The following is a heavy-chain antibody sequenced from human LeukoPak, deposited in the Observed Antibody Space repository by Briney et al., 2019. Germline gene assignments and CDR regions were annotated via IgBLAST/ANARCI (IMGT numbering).Heavy chain of an antibody. D-gene: IGHD6-13*01. CDR1: GFTFGSYA. Sequence: GSSLRLSCAASGFTFGSYAMGWVRRAPEKGLEWVSAISSSGASKYYADSVKGRFTISRDNSKNTLYLQMTSPRAEDTAVYYCAKDRVTAAGYYFDYWGQGTLVTVSS. CDR3: AKDRVTAAGYYFDY. V-gene: IGHV3-23*01. CDR2: ISSSGASK. J-gene: IGHJ4*02.